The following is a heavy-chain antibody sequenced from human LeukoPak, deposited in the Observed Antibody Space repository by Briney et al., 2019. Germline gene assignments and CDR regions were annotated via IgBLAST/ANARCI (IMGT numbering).Heavy chain of an antibody. Sequence: PGGSRRLSCEASGFTFTTYSMTWVRQAPGKGLEWVSIISSGSSAIFSADALKGRFTISRDDAKNLLYLDMNSLRAEDTAVYYCARGHTAVTRHFDFWGQGTLVTVSS. D-gene: IGHD4-17*01. CDR3: ARGHTAVTRHFDF. CDR2: ISSGSSAI. CDR1: GFTFTTYS. V-gene: IGHV3-21*01. J-gene: IGHJ4*02.